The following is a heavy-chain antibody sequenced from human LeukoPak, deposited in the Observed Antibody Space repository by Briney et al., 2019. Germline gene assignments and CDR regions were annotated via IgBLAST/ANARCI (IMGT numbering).Heavy chain of an antibody. V-gene: IGHV3-20*01. D-gene: IGHD3-10*01. Sequence: PGGSLRLSCAASGFTLSDYYMTWIRQAPGKGLEWVSGINWNGGSTGYADSVEGRFTISRDNAKNSLYLQMNSLRAEDTALYHCARHGSGSLISSFDPWGQGTLVTVSS. CDR1: GFTLSDYY. CDR2: INWNGGST. J-gene: IGHJ5*02. CDR3: ARHGSGSLISSFDP.